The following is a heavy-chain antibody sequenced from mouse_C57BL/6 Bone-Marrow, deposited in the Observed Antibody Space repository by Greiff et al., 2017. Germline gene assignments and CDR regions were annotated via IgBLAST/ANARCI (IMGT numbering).Heavy chain of an antibody. J-gene: IGHJ2*01. CDR1: GYTFTSYG. CDR3: ARYYDSDLYYFDY. D-gene: IGHD2-4*01. V-gene: IGHV1-81*01. CDR2: IYPRSGYT. Sequence: VQLQQSGAELARPGASVKLSCKASGYTFTSYGISWVKQRTGQGLEWIGEIYPRSGYTYYNEKFKGKATLTADKSSSTAYMELRSLTSEDSAGDFCARYYDSDLYYFDYWGQGTTLTVSS.